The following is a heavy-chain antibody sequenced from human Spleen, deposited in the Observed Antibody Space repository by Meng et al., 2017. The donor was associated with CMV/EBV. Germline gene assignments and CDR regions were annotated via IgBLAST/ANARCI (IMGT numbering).Heavy chain of an antibody. CDR3: ARRRPSNISCYYFDS. CDR2: VYSSGTT. CDR1: GDSISSNTFY. J-gene: IGHJ4*02. Sequence: SETLSLTCTVFGDSISSNTFYWDWIRQPPGKGLEWIGSVYSSGTTYYHPSLKSRVTISVDASTTHFHLNLRSVTATDTAVYYCARRRPSNISCYYFDSWGPGILVTVSS. D-gene: IGHD2-2*01. V-gene: IGHV4-39*02.